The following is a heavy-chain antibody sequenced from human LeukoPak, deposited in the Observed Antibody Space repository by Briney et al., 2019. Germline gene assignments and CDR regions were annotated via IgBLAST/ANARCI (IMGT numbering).Heavy chain of an antibody. CDR1: GVSIRSNY. D-gene: IGHD1-14*01. Sequence: SETLSLTCTVSGVSIRSNYWSWIRQPPGKGLEWIGYIYYSGSTKYNPSLKSRVTVLVDTSRHQFSLKLSSATAADTAVYYCARGTYNSSPPDLWGQGTMVTVSS. V-gene: IGHV4-59*01. CDR2: IYYSGST. CDR3: ARGTYNSSPPDL. J-gene: IGHJ3*01.